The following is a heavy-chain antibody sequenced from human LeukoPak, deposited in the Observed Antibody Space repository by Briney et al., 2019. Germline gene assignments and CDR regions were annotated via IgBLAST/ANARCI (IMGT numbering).Heavy chain of an antibody. Sequence: PGGSLRLSCAASGFTFSSYEMNWVRQAPGKGLEWVSYISSSGSTVYYADSVKGRFTISRDNSKNTLYLQMYSLRAEDTAVYYCAKDTRAYSSSSTFDYWGQGTLVTVSS. J-gene: IGHJ4*02. CDR3: AKDTRAYSSSSTFDY. CDR2: ISSSGSTV. D-gene: IGHD6-6*01. V-gene: IGHV3-48*03. CDR1: GFTFSSYE.